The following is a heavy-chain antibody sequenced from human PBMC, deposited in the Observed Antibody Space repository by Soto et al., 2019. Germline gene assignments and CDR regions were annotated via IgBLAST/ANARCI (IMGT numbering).Heavy chain of an antibody. CDR1: GDSVSSSSAA. CDR3: AGVVWFRGMDV. D-gene: IGHD3-16*01. CDR2: TYYGSKWIH. J-gene: IGHJ6*02. V-gene: IGHV6-1*01. Sequence: SQTLSLTCDISGDSVSSSSAAWNWIRQSPSRGLEWLGRTYYGSKWIHEYTLSMESRITINPDTSKNQFSLHIYSVTPEDTAVYYCAGVVWFRGMDVWGQGTPVTVSS.